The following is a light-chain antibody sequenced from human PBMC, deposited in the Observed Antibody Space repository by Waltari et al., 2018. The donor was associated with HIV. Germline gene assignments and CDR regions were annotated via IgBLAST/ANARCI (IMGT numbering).Light chain of an antibody. V-gene: IGLV2-11*01. CDR1: SSDVGGYNY. J-gene: IGLJ1*01. CDR2: HVT. CDR3: CSNAARATYV. Sequence: QSALAQPRSVSGSPGQSVTISCTGTSSDVGGYNYVSWFQHHPGKAPKLIIYHVTKRPSGGPDRFSASNSSNTASLTISGLQAEDEAEYYCCSNAARATYVFRTGTQVTVL.